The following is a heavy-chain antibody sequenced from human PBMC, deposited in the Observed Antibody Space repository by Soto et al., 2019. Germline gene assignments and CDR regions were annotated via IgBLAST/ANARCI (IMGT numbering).Heavy chain of an antibody. J-gene: IGHJ4*01. CDR3: ARVSVRYSAYDPFDH. D-gene: IGHD5-12*01. CDR2: IYYIGST. CDR1: GGSISSGYYY. Sequence: SETLSLTCTVSGGSISSGYYYWSWMRQAPGKGLEWIGYIYYIGSTYYNPSLKSRVTISVDTSKNQFSLKLSSVTAADTAVYYCARVSVRYSAYDPFDHGGHGT. V-gene: IGHV4-30-4*01.